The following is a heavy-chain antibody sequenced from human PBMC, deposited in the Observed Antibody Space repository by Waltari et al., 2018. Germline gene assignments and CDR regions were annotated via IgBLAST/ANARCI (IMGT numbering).Heavy chain of an antibody. CDR2: IYPGDSDT. Sequence: EVQLVQSGAEVTKPGESLKISCKGSGYSFTSYWIGWVRQMPGKGLEWMGFIYPGDSDTRYSPSFQGQVTISADKSISTAYLQWSSLKASDTAMYYCARRPMTTVFAFDIWGQGTMVTVSS. D-gene: IGHD4-17*01. J-gene: IGHJ3*02. CDR3: ARRPMTTVFAFDI. V-gene: IGHV5-51*01. CDR1: GYSFTSYW.